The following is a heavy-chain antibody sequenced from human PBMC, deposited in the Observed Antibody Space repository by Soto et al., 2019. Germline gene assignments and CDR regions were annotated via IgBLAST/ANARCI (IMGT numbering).Heavy chain of an antibody. CDR3: ARESGRDIVLVPAATEGGVDAFDI. V-gene: IGHV4-4*02. CDR1: GGSISSSNW. Sequence: QVQLQESGPGLVKPSGTLSLTCAVSGGSISSSNWWSWVRQPPGKGLEWIGEIYHSGSTNYNPSLKSRVTISVDKSKNQFSLKLSSVTAADTAVYYCARESGRDIVLVPAATEGGVDAFDIWGQGTMVTVSS. D-gene: IGHD2-2*01. CDR2: IYHSGST. J-gene: IGHJ3*02.